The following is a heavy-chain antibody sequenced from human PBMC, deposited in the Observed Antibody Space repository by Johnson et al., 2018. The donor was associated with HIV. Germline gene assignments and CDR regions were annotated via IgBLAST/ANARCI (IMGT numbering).Heavy chain of an antibody. CDR1: EFNVSSNY. J-gene: IGHJ3*02. Sequence: MQLVESGGGLVQPGGSLRLSCAASEFNVSSNYMTWVRQAPGRGLEWVSVVYRGGYTYYADSVKGRFTISIDASKNTTSLQMNSLKTEDTAVYYCTTDPAGMGAPVPYCGGDCYSWGDAFDIWGQGTMVTVSS. D-gene: IGHD2-21*02. CDR3: TTDPAGMGAPVPYCGGDCYSWGDAFDI. CDR2: VYRGGYT. V-gene: IGHV3-66*01.